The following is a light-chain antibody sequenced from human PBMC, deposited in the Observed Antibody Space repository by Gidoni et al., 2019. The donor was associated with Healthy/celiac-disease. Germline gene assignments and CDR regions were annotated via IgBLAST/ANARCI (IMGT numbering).Light chain of an antibody. CDR1: SSNIGSNT. CDR2: SNK. V-gene: IGLV1-44*01. CDR3: AAWDDSLNGSYV. J-gene: IGLJ1*01. Sequence: QSVLTQPPSASGTPGQRVPISCSGSSSNIGSNTVNWYQQPPGTAPKLLIYSNKQRPSGVPDRFAGSKSGTSASLAISGLQSEDEADYYCAAWDDSLNGSYVFGTGTKVTVL.